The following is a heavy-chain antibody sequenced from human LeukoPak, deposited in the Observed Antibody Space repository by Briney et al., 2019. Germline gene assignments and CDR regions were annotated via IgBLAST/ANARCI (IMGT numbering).Heavy chain of an antibody. J-gene: IGHJ4*02. CDR1: GGSFSGYS. CDR2: INHSGST. V-gene: IGHV4-34*01. CDR3: ARDRYYYDSSGYPTLDY. D-gene: IGHD3-22*01. Sequence: SETLSLTCAVYGGSFSGYSWSWIRQPPGKGLEWIGEINHSGSTNYNPSLKSRVTVSVDTSKNQFSLKLSSVTAADTAVYYCARDRYYYDSSGYPTLDYWGQGTLVTVSS.